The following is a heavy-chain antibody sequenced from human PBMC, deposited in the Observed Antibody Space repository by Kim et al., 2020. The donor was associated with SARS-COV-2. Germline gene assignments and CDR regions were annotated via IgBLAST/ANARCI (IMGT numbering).Heavy chain of an antibody. D-gene: IGHD7-27*01. Sequence: GGSLRLSCAASGFTFNNYCMHWVRQTPAKGLVWVAGISSDGSNEYYADSVKGRFTISRDNSKNTLYLQMNSLEAEDTAVYYCERENWGNYDYWGQGTLVTVSS. V-gene: IGHV3-33*08. J-gene: IGHJ4*02. CDR2: ISSDGSNE. CDR1: GFTFNNYC. CDR3: ERENWGNYDY.